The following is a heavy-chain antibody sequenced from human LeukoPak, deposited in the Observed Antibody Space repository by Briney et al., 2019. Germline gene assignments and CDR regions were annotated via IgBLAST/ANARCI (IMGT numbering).Heavy chain of an antibody. D-gene: IGHD3-10*01. Sequence: GGSLRLSCAASGFTFSSNSMNWVRQAPGKGLEWVSSISSSSSYIYYADSVKGRFTISRDNAKNSLYLQMNSLRAEDTALYYCARIGPGRDLSYLDLWGQGALVTVSS. J-gene: IGHJ5*02. CDR2: ISSSSSYI. V-gene: IGHV3-21*01. CDR3: ARIGPGRDLSYLDL. CDR1: GFTFSSNS.